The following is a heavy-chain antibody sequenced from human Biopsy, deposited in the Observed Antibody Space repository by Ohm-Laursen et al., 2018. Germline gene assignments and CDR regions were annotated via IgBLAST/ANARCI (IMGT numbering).Heavy chain of an antibody. CDR3: ARAVDYYDPYYYYGLDV. CDR2: INHRGST. J-gene: IGHJ6*02. V-gene: IGHV4-34*01. Sequence: TLSLTCAVYSGSFSGYYWSWIRQPPGKGLEWIGEINHRGSTNYNPSLKSRVTISVDTSKNRFSLKLRSVTAADTAVYYCARAVDYYDPYYYYGLDVWGQGTTVTVSS. CDR1: SGSFSGYY. D-gene: IGHD3-16*01.